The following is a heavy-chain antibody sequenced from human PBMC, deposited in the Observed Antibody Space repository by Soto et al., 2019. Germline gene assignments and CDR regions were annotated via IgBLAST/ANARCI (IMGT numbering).Heavy chain of an antibody. Sequence: EVQLVETGGGLIQSGGSLRLSCEAAGLSVISNYMTWVRRAPGKGLEWVSVIYSGGGTNYADSVKGRFTISRDNSKNTVYLQMNGLRAEDTAVYYCANYYGLDVWGQGTTVTVSS. CDR1: GLSVISNY. CDR3: ANYYGLDV. CDR2: IYSGGGT. J-gene: IGHJ6*02. V-gene: IGHV3-53*02.